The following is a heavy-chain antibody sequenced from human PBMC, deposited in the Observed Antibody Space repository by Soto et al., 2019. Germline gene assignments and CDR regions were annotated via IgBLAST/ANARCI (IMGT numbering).Heavy chain of an antibody. J-gene: IGHJ4*02. CDR2: IYYSGST. CDR1: GGSISSYY. CDR3: ARDSRDVYFDY. Sequence: SGTLSLTCPVSGGSISSYYWSWIRQPPGKGLEWIGYIYYSGSTNYNPSLKSRVTISVDTSKNQFSLKLSSVTAADTAVYYCARDSRDVYFDYWGQGTLVTVSS. V-gene: IGHV4-59*01.